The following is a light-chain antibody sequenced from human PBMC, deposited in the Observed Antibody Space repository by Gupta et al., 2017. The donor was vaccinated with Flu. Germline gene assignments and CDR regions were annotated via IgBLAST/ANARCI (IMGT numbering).Light chain of an antibody. CDR1: NIGRKP. V-gene: IGLV3-21*02. Sequence: QMTRPTCGGDNIGRKPVHGYQQKSGQSTVLVVYYDDNRHSGSPERFSASNSGNTATLTISRVEAGEEADDYCQVWETSDHENVVFGGGTKLTVL. CDR3: QVWETSDHENVV. CDR2: YDD. J-gene: IGLJ2*01.